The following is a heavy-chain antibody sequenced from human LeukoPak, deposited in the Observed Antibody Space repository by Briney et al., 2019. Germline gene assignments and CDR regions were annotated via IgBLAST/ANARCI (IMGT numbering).Heavy chain of an antibody. D-gene: IGHD1-1*01. CDR1: GGSISSYY. Sequence: SETLSLTCTVSGGSISSYYWSWIRQPPGKGLEWIGYIYYSGSTNYNPSLKSRVTISVDTSKNQFSLKLSSVTAADTAVFYCASATRERFYNSPAYYFDYWAREPWSPSPQ. CDR2: IYYSGST. V-gene: IGHV4-59*01. CDR3: ASATRERFYNSPAYYFDY. J-gene: IGHJ4*02.